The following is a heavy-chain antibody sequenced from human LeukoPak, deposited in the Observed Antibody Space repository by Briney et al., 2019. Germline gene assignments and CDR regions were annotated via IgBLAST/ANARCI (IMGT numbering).Heavy chain of an antibody. V-gene: IGHV1-8*03. J-gene: IGHJ4*02. CDR3: ARGRSTGYPYYFED. CDR2: MNPNSGST. CDR1: GYTFTSYD. Sequence: GASVKVSCTASGYTFTSYDINWVRQATGQGLEWMGWMNPNSGSTAYAQKFQGRVTITRNTSISTAYMELNSLRSEDTAVYYCARGRSTGYPYYFEDWGQGALVT. D-gene: IGHD5-12*01.